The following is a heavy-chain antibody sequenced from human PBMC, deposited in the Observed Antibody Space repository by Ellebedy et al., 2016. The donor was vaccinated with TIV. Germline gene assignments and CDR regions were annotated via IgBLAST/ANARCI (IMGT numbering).Heavy chain of an antibody. CDR1: GFTFSSYD. CDR2: IGTAGDT. D-gene: IGHD3-3*01. CDR3: ARAPRSRSIFGVVIREYYYYGMDV. Sequence: GGSLRLXXAASGFTFSSYDMHRVRQATGKGLEWVSAIGTAGDTYYPGSVKGRFTISRENAKNSLYLQMNSLRAEDTAVYYCARAPRSRSIFGVVIREYYYYGMDVWGQGTTVTVSS. J-gene: IGHJ6*02. V-gene: IGHV3-13*01.